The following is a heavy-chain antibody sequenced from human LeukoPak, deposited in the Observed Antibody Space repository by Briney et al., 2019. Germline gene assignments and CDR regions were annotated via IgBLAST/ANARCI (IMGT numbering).Heavy chain of an antibody. D-gene: IGHD6-13*01. CDR1: GFTVSSNY. CDR3: ARDYSSSSLDY. Sequence: GGSLRLSCAASGFTVSSNYMSWVRQAPGKGLEWVSVIYSGGSTYYADSVKGRFTISRDNSKNTLYLQMGSLRAEDMAVYYCARDYSSSSLDYWGQGTLVTVSS. J-gene: IGHJ4*02. V-gene: IGHV3-53*05. CDR2: IYSGGST.